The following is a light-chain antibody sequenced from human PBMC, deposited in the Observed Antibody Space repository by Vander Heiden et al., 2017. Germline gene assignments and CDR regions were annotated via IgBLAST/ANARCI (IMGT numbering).Light chain of an antibody. V-gene: IGLV1-44*01. CDR2: YND. J-gene: IGLJ1*01. Sequence: QSVLTQAPSASGTPGQRVTISCSGSSSNIGSNIVNCYQQLPGTAPNLLIYYNDPRPSGVPDRFSASKSGTSASLAISGLQSEDEADYYCAAWDDTLNGYVFATGTKVTVL. CDR3: AAWDDTLNGYV. CDR1: SSNIGSNI.